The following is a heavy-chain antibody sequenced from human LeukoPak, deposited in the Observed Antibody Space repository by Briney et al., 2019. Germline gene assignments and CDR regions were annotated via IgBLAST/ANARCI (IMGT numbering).Heavy chain of an antibody. CDR1: GGSISGYY. J-gene: IGHJ6*02. D-gene: IGHD3-22*01. CDR3: ARKGGYSYYYYYYGMDV. Sequence: SETLSLTCTVSGGSISGYYWSWIRQPPGKGLEWIGEINHSGSTNYNPSLKSRVTISVDTSKNQFSLKLSSVTAADTAVYYCARKGGYSYYYYYYGMDVWGQGTTVTVSS. V-gene: IGHV4-34*01. CDR2: INHSGST.